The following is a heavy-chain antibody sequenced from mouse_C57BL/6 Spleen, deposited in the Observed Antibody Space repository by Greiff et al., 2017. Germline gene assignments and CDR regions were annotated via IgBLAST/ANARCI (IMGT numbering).Heavy chain of an antibody. D-gene: IGHD1-1*01. V-gene: IGHV1-4*01. J-gene: IGHJ2*01. CDR2: INPSSGYT. Sequence: VQLQQSGAELARPGASVKMSCKASGYTFTSYTLHWVKQRPGQGLEWIGYINPSSGYTKYNQKFKDKATLTADKSSSTAYMQLSSLTSEDSAVYYCARDSSYDYWGQGTTLTVSS. CDR1: GYTFTSYT. CDR3: ARDSSYDY.